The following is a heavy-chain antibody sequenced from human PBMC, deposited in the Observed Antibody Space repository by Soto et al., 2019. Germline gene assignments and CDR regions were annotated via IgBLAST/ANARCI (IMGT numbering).Heavy chain of an antibody. CDR2: ISYDGNNK. J-gene: IGHJ4*02. Sequence: QVQLVESGGGVVQPGRSLRLSCAASGFTYTTYTMHWVRQAPGKGLEWVAVISYDGNNKFYADSVKGRFTISRDSTKQTVYLQITSLRTDYTAMYYCARDGVSATEYTWNYWTYFDYWGQGDLVTGSS. V-gene: IGHV3-30*19. CDR3: ARDGVSATEYTWNYWTYFDY. D-gene: IGHD1-7*01. CDR1: GFTYTTYT.